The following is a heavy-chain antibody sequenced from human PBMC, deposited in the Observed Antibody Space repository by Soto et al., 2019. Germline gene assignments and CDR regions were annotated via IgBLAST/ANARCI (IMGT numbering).Heavy chain of an antibody. J-gene: IGHJ4*02. CDR1: GFTFSGSN. CDR3: TRLVEWGPGDNFEY. V-gene: IGHV3-73*02. D-gene: IGHD1-26*01. CDR2: IRSKADSYAT. Sequence: EVQLVESGGGLVQPGGPLKLSCAASGFTFSGSNVHWVRQASGKGLEWVGRIRSKADSYATAYAVSVTGRFTISRDDSKNTAYLQMNSLRTEDTAVYYCTRLVEWGPGDNFEYWGQGTLVTVSS.